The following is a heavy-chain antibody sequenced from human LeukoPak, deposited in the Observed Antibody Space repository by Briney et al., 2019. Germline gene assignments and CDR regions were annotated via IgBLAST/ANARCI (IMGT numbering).Heavy chain of an antibody. J-gene: IGHJ5*02. V-gene: IGHV1-46*01. CDR2: INPSGGST. CDR1: GGTFSSYA. Sequence: ASVKVSCKASGGTFSSYAISWVRQAPGQGLEWMGIINPSGGSTSYAQKFQGRVTMTRDTSTSTVYMELSSLRSEDTAVYYCARDASGYCSGGSCYGFDPWGQGTLVTVSS. D-gene: IGHD2-15*01. CDR3: ARDASGYCSGGSCYGFDP.